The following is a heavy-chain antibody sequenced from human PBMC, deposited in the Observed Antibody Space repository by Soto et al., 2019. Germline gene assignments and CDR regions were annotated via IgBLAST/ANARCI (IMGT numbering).Heavy chain of an antibody. CDR1: GGTFSSYA. D-gene: IGHD3-16*02. J-gene: IGHJ5*02. V-gene: IGHV1-69*12. CDR2: IIPIFGTA. Sequence: QVQLVQSGAEVKKPGSSVKVSCKASGGTFSSYAISWVRQAPGQGLEWMGGIIPIFGTANYAQKFQGRVTITADESTSTAYMEMSSRRSEDTAEYYGASYVGGGVIVGRFDPWGQGTLVTVSS. CDR3: ASYVGGGVIVGRFDP.